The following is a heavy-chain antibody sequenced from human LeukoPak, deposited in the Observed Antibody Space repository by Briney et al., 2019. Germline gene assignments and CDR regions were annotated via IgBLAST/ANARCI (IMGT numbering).Heavy chain of an antibody. D-gene: IGHD3-9*01. CDR1: GFTVSSNY. J-gene: IGHJ6*02. V-gene: IGHV3-53*01. CDR3: ARDRRARLVTGAYYYYGMDV. CDR2: IYSGGST. Sequence: PGGSLRLSCAASGFTVSSNYMSWVRQAPGKGLEWVSVIYSGGSTYYADSVKGRFTISRDNSKNTLYLQMNSLRAEDTAVYYCARDRRARLVTGAYYYYGMDVWGQGTTVTVSS.